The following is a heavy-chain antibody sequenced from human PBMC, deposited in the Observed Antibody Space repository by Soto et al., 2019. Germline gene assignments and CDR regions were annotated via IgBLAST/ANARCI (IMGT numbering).Heavy chain of an antibody. CDR3: TTDVMYCGGDCYSAY. CDR1: GFTFSNAW. D-gene: IGHD2-21*02. CDR2: IKSKTDGGTT. J-gene: IGHJ4*02. Sequence: EVQLVESGGGLVKPGGSLRLSCAASGFTFSNAWMNWVRQAPGKGLEWVGRIKSKTDGGTTDYAAPVKGRFTISRDDSXNTLYLQMNSLKTEDTAVYYCTTDVMYCGGDCYSAYRGQGTLVTVSS. V-gene: IGHV3-15*07.